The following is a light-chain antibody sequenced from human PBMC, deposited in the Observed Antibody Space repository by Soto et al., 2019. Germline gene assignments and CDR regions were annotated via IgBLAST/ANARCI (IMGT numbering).Light chain of an antibody. CDR3: QQYDTSAT. CDR2: GIS. CDR1: QSVISNY. J-gene: IGKJ2*01. Sequence: PGERATLSCRASQSVISNYFAWYQQKPGQAPRLLIYGISTRATGVPDRFSGSGSGTDFTLTISRLEPEDSAVYYCQQYDTSATFGQGTKLEI. V-gene: IGKV3-20*01.